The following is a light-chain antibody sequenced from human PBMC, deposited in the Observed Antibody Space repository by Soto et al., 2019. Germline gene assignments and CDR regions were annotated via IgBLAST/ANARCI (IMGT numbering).Light chain of an antibody. CDR2: DVS. CDR1: SSDVGGYNY. CDR3: CSYSGIYTRV. J-gene: IGLJ1*01. V-gene: IGLV2-11*01. Sequence: QSVLTQPRSVSGSPGQSVTISCTGTSSDVGGYNYVSWYQQHPGKAPKLMIYDVSKRPSGVPDRFPGSKSGNTASLTISGLQAEDEADYYCCSYSGIYTRVFGTGNMVTVL.